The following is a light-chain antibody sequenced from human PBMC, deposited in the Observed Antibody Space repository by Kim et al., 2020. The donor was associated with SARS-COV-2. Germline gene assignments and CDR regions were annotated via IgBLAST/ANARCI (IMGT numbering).Light chain of an antibody. CDR1: NSDVGGYDY. CDR2: DVS. CDR3: SSFTRRSTLI. V-gene: IGLV2-14*03. J-gene: IGLJ2*01. Sequence: GQSITISCIGTNSDVGGYDYVSWYQQHPGKAPKVLIFDVSKRPSGISNRFSGSKSGNTASLTISWLQPEDEADYYCSSFTRRSTLIFGGGTKVTVL.